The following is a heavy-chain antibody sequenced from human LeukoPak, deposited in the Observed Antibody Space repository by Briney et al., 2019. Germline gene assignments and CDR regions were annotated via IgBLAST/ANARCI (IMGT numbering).Heavy chain of an antibody. Sequence: SETLSLTCTVSGGSISSYYWXXXRQPPGXXXXXXXXXXXXGXXNYXPSLKXXXXXSXXXSKNQFSLKLSSLTAADTAVYYCARGGRLVRGRHNYFDYWGQGTLVTVSS. D-gene: IGHD6-19*01. CDR1: GGSISSYY. CDR3: ARGGRLVRGRHNYFDY. CDR2: XXXXGXX. J-gene: IGHJ4*02. V-gene: IGHV4-59*01.